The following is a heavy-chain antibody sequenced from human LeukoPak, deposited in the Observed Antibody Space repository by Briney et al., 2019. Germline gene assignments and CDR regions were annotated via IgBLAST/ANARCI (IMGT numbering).Heavy chain of an antibody. D-gene: IGHD4-23*01. Sequence: SETLSLTCTVSGGSINSGTSYWSWIRQPAGEGLEWIGRIYTSGRTYYNPSLKSRVTISVDMSKDQFSLRLSSVTAADTAVYYCARDQWGGNYIHDAFDIWGQGTMVTVSS. CDR2: IYTSGRT. CDR3: ARDQWGGNYIHDAFDI. J-gene: IGHJ3*02. CDR1: GGSINSGTSY. V-gene: IGHV4-61*02.